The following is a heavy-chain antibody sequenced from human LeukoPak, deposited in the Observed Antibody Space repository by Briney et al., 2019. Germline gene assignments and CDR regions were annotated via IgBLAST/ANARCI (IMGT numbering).Heavy chain of an antibody. CDR1: DDSISTYY. D-gene: IGHD3-16*01. Sequence: SETLSLTCSVSDDSISTYYWSWLRQPQGKGPEWMGFVYSTGHTNYNPSLKSRVTMSLDTSKKQVSLELNSVTAADTAVYYCAKPRFGTPHFDYGAQGPLVPVAS. V-gene: IGHV4-59*08. CDR3: AKPRFGTPHFDY. CDR2: VYSTGHT. J-gene: IGHJ4*01.